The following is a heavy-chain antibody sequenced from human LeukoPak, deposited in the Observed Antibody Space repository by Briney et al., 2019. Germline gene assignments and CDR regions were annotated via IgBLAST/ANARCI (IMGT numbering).Heavy chain of an antibody. V-gene: IGHV4-30-4*01. D-gene: IGHD2-15*01. CDR2: IYYSGTT. CDR3: ARDLFSYTTLRYFDY. CDR1: GGSISSGDYY. J-gene: IGHJ4*02. Sequence: PSETLSLTCTVSGGSISSGDYYGSWIRQPPGKGLEWIGYIYYSGTTYYNPSLKSRVTISIDTSKNEFSLKLSSVTDADTAVYYCARDLFSYTTLRYFDYWGQGALVTDSS.